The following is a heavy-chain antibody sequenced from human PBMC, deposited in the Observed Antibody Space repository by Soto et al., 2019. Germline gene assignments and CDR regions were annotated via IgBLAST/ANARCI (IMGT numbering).Heavy chain of an antibody. CDR2: FSGPGGGT. CDR1: GFTFSRYA. D-gene: IGHD3-16*01. Sequence: GGSLRLSCAASGFTFSRYAMSWVRQAPGKGLEWVSTFSGPGGGTYYADSVKGRFTISRDNSKNTLYLQMNSLRAEDTAVYYCAKSLAKNREYFDYWGQGTLVTVSS. J-gene: IGHJ4*02. V-gene: IGHV3-23*01. CDR3: AKSLAKNREYFDY.